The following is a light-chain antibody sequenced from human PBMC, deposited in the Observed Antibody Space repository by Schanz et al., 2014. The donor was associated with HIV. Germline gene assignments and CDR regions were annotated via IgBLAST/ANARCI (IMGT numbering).Light chain of an antibody. Sequence: QSALTQPASVSGSPGQSITISCTGTSSDVGYYKYVSWYQQHPGKAPKVVIYGVFDRPSGISNRFSGSKSGNTASLTISGLQPEDEADYYCSSLTTSSAPVFGTGTKLTV. CDR3: SSLTTSSAPV. CDR2: GVF. V-gene: IGLV2-14*03. J-gene: IGLJ1*01. CDR1: SSDVGYYKY.